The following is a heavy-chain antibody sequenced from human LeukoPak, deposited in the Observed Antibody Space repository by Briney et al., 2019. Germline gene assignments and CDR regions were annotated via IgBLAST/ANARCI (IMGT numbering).Heavy chain of an antibody. D-gene: IGHD1-7*01. CDR1: GFTFSSYA. CDR2: ISYDGSNK. Sequence: GRSLRLSCAASGFTFSSYAMHWVRQAPGKGLEWVAVISYDGSNKYYADSVKGRFTISRDNSKNTLYLQMNSLRAEDTAVYYCARSGEPGTTRDYYYMDVWGKGTTVTVSS. V-gene: IGHV3-30*04. J-gene: IGHJ6*03. CDR3: ARSGEPGTTRDYYYMDV.